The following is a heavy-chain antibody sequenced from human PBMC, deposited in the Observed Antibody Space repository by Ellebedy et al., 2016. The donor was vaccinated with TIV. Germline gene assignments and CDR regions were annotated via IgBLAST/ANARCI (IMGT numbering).Heavy chain of an antibody. CDR3: AKDSGFWSGYSDY. J-gene: IGHJ4*02. V-gene: IGHV3-30*18. CDR2: ISYDGSYK. CDR1: EFTFSRFG. Sequence: GESLKISXAASEFTFSRFGMYWVRQAPGKGLEWVAGISYDGSYKYYADSVKGRFTVSGDNSKNSLFLQLNSPRAEDTAVYYCAKDSGFWSGYSDYWGQGTLVTVSS. D-gene: IGHD3-3*01.